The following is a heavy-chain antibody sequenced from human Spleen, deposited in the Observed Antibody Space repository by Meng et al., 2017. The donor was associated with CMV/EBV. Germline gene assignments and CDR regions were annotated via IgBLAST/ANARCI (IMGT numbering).Heavy chain of an antibody. CDR3: ARAGSGIVIEPRTMPGETYYFSSLDV. D-gene: IGHD2/OR15-2a*01. Sequence: ASVKVSCKTSGYTFTAYYMHWVRQAPGQGLEWMGWINPNSGGTNYAQNFQGRVTMTRDTSFSTAYMELSTLRSDDTAVYYCARAGSGIVIEPRTMPGETYYFSSLDVWGQGTTVTVSS. CDR2: INPNSGGT. J-gene: IGHJ6*02. CDR1: GYTFTAYY. V-gene: IGHV1-2*02.